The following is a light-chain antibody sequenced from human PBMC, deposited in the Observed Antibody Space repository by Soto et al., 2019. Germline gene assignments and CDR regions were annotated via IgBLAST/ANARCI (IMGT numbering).Light chain of an antibody. Sequence: EIVLTQSPGTLSLSPGERATLSCSASQSVSSTYIAWYQQNPGQPPRLLIYGASSRATGIPDRFSGSGSGTDFTLTISRLEPEDFAVYFCQQYGRSPPVTFGQGTKVEIK. V-gene: IGKV3-20*01. J-gene: IGKJ2*01. CDR1: QSVSSTY. CDR3: QQYGRSPPVT. CDR2: GAS.